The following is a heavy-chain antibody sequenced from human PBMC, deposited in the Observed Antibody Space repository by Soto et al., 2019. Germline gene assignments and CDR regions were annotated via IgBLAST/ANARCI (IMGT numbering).Heavy chain of an antibody. Sequence: EVQLVESGGGLVQPGGSLRLSCAASGFTFSSYWMSWVRQAPGKGLEWVANIKQDGSEKYYVDSVKGRFTISRDNAENSLYLQMNSLRAEDTAVYYCARDLTYYDYVWGSYRPYGMDVWGQGTTVTVSS. CDR2: IKQDGSEK. V-gene: IGHV3-7*05. CDR3: ARDLTYYDYVWGSYRPYGMDV. J-gene: IGHJ6*02. CDR1: GFTFSSYW. D-gene: IGHD3-16*02.